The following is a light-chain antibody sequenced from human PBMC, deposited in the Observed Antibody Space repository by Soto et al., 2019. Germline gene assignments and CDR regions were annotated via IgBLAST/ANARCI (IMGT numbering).Light chain of an antibody. CDR2: DAS. CDR1: QSITGW. J-gene: IGKJ2*01. CDR3: QQYKSMYT. V-gene: IGKV1-5*01. Sequence: DIQMTQSPSTLSASVGDRVTITCRASQSITGWLAWYQQRPGKAPKLLIYDASSLESGVPSRFSGSGSGTDYTLTISSLQPDDSGTYYCQQYKSMYTFGQGTKVEIK.